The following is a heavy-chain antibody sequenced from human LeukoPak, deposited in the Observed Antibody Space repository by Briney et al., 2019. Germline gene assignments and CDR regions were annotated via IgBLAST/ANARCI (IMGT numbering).Heavy chain of an antibody. CDR1: GGSISSYY. D-gene: IGHD3-22*01. Sequence: PSETLSLTCTVSGGSISSYYWSWIRQPPGKGLEWIAYISDIGSINYNPSLKSRVTISVDTSKNQFSLKLSSVTAADTAVYYCARGDDSSGYYYQPLFDYWGQGTLVTVSS. CDR2: ISDIGSI. V-gene: IGHV4-59*01. J-gene: IGHJ4*02. CDR3: ARGDDSSGYYYQPLFDY.